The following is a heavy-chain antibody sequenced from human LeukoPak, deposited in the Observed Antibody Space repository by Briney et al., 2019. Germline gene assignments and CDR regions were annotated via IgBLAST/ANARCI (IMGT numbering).Heavy chain of an antibody. CDR2: IYPDDSDT. CDR1: GYTFTTYW. D-gene: IGHD6-19*01. CDR3: ARQEGAVAGTLVY. Sequence: GESLEISCKGSGYTFTTYWIGWVRQMPGKGLEWLGIIYPDDSDTRYSPSFQGQVTISADKSISTAYLQWNSLKASDTALYYCARQEGAVAGTLVYWGQGTQVTVSS. J-gene: IGHJ4*02. V-gene: IGHV5-51*01.